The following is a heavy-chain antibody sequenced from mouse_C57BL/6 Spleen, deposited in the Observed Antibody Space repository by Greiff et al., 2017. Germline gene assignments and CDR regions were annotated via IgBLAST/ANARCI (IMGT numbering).Heavy chain of an antibody. CDR3: SRREDLSNPMDY. V-gene: IGHV1-50*01. CDR2: IDPSDSYT. J-gene: IGHJ4*01. Sequence: QVQLQQPGAELVKPGASVKLSCKASGYTFTSYWMEWVKQRPGQGLEWIGEIDPSDSYTNYNQKFKGKATLTVETSSSTDYLQLRSQTAETSAVYNDSRREDLSNPMDYWGQGTSVTVSS. CDR1: GYTFTSYW. D-gene: IGHD5-2*01.